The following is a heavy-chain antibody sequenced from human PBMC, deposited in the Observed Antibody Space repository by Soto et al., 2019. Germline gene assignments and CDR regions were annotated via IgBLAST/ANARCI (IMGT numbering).Heavy chain of an antibody. J-gene: IGHJ6*03. Sequence: GQSLKVSWKGSGYSFTNYGIGRVRQMPGKGLEWMGIIYPGDPDTRYSPSFQGQVTISADKSISTAYLQWSSLKASDTAMYYCARLSYYDYAKGMDVWGKGTTVTVSS. V-gene: IGHV5-51*01. CDR2: IYPGDPDT. CDR3: ARLSYYDYAKGMDV. D-gene: IGHD3-16*01. CDR1: GYSFTNYG.